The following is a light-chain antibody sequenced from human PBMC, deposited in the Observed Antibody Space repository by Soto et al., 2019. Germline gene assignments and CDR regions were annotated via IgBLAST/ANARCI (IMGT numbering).Light chain of an antibody. J-gene: IGKJ5*01. CDR2: AAS. V-gene: IGKV1-39*01. CDR3: QQSYSTPPIT. CDR1: QNIANY. Sequence: DIQMTQSPSSLSASLGARVTITCRASQNIANYLNWYQQKPGKAPKVLIYAASRLQSGVPSRFSGSGSGTDFNLTISSLQPEDFAIYYCQQSYSTPPITFGQGTRLEIK.